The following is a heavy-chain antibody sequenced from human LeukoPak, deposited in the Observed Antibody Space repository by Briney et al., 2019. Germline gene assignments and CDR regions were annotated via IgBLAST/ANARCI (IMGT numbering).Heavy chain of an antibody. D-gene: IGHD3/OR15-3a*01. CDR3: ARTGLVKGIGVSPFDP. CDR2: ISAYNGNT. Sequence: ASVKVSCKASGGTFSSYAISWVRQAPGQGLEWMGWISAYNGNTNYAQKLQGRVTMTTDTSTSTAYMELRSLRSDDTAVYYCARTGLVKGIGVSPFDPWGQGTLVTVSS. CDR1: GGTFSSYA. J-gene: IGHJ5*02. V-gene: IGHV1-18*01.